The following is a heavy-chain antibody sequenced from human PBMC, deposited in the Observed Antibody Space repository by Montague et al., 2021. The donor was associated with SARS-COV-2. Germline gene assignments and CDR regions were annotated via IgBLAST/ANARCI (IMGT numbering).Heavy chain of an antibody. CDR1: GGSISNYY. CDR3: ARGSGYYNYGLDV. D-gene: IGHD3-3*01. CDR2: IYYSGST. V-gene: IGHV4-59*01. J-gene: IGHJ6*02. Sequence: SETLSLTCTVSGGSISNYYWSWIRQPPGRGLEWIGYIYYSGSTDYSSSLKSRVTISLDTSKNQFSLKVTSVTAADTAVYYCARGSGYYNYGLDVWGPGTTVTVSS.